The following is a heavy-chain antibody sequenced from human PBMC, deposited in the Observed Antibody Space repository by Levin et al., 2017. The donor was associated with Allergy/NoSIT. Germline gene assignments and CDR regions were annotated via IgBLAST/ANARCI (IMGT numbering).Heavy chain of an antibody. J-gene: IGHJ4*02. CDR3: VWGLRGANFDY. Sequence: PGGSLRLSCAASGFTFSSYGMHWVRQAPGKGLEWVAVISYDGSNKYYADSVKGRFTISRDNSKNTLYLQMNSLRAEDTAVYYCVWGLRGANFDYWGQGTLVTVSS. D-gene: IGHD1-26*01. CDR2: ISYDGSNK. V-gene: IGHV3-30*03. CDR1: GFTFSSYG.